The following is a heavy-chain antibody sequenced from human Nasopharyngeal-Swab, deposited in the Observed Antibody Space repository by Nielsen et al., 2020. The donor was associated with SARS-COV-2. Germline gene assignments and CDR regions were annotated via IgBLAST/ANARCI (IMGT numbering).Heavy chain of an antibody. D-gene: IGHD6-19*01. CDR3: ASEMGGELHSNGWYPTDAFDI. V-gene: IGHV4-59*01. Sequence: SETLSLTCTVSGGSISSYYCSWIRQPPGKGLEWIGYIYYSGSTNYNPSLKSRVTISVDTSKNQFSLKLSSVTAADTAVYYCASEMGGELHSNGWYPTDAFDIWGKGTMVTVSS. J-gene: IGHJ3*02. CDR2: IYYSGST. CDR1: GGSISSYY.